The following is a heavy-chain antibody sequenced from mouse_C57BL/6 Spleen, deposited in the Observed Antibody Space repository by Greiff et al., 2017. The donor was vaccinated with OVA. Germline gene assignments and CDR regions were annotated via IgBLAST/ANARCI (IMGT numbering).Heavy chain of an antibody. CDR1: GYAFTNYL. CDR3: ARENSSGYPFDY. CDR2: INPGSGGT. D-gene: IGHD3-2*02. J-gene: IGHJ2*01. V-gene: IGHV1-54*01. Sequence: VQLQQSEAELVRPGTSVKVSCKASGYAFTNYLIEWVKQRPGQGLEWIGVINPGSGGTNYNEKFKGKATLTADKSSSTAYMQLSSLTSEDSAVYFCARENSSGYPFDYWGQGTTLTVSS.